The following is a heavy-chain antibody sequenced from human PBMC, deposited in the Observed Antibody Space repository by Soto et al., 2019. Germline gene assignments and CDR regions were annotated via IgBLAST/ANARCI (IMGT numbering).Heavy chain of an antibody. CDR1: GASIITQNY. V-gene: IGHV4-4*02. CDR2: IHHSGNT. D-gene: IGHD6-13*01. J-gene: IGHJ4*02. CDR3: AHSPGWYFLDY. Sequence: QVQLQESGPGLVEPSGTLSLTCAVSGASIITQNYYIWVRQSPGKGLEWIGEIHHSGNTNFSPSLKSRVTLSVDTSKNQVSLRLSSVTAADTAIYYCAHSPGWYFLDYWGQGALVTVS.